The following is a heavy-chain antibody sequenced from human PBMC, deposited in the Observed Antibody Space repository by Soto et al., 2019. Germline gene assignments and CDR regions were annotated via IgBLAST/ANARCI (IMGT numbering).Heavy chain of an antibody. CDR2: INPNSGGT. D-gene: IGHD3-22*01. J-gene: IGHJ6*02. CDR3: ARVGYSSTGTTLHFHGLDV. Sequence: GASVKVSCKASGYTFSGYYIHWLRQAPGQGLEWMGWINPNSGGTNYAQKFQGKVTMTRDTSTHTLYMELSSLRSEDTAIYYCARVGYSSTGTTLHFHGLDVWGQGTTVTVSS. V-gene: IGHV1-2*02. CDR1: GYTFSGYY.